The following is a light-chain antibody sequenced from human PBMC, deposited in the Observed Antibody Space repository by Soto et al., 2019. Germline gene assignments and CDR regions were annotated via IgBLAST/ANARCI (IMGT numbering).Light chain of an antibody. CDR2: GAS. CDR3: QQYYSWSWT. V-gene: IGKV3-15*01. CDR1: QSVSNN. Sequence: ETVMTQSPATLSVSPGERATLSCRASQSVSNNLAWYQQKPGQAPRLLIYGASTRATGIPVRFSGSGSGTEFTLTISSLQSEDFAVYYCQQYYSWSWTFGQGTKVEIK. J-gene: IGKJ1*01.